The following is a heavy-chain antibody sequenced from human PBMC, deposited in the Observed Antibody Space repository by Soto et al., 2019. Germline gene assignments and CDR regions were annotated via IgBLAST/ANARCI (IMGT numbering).Heavy chain of an antibody. Sequence: PGGSLRLSCAASGFTFSSYGMHWVRQAPGKGLEWVAVISYDGSNKYYADSVKGRFTISRDNSKNTLYLQMNSLRAEDTAVYYCAKSINRGFPYGMDVWGQGTTVTVSS. CDR1: GFTFSSYG. CDR2: ISYDGSNK. V-gene: IGHV3-30*18. CDR3: AKSINRGFPYGMDV. J-gene: IGHJ6*02. D-gene: IGHD7-27*01.